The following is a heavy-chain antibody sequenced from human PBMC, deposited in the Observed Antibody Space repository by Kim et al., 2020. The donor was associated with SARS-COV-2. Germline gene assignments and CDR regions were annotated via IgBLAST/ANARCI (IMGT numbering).Heavy chain of an antibody. J-gene: IGHJ6*02. CDR3: ALIQIMITFGGVEDV. D-gene: IGHD3-16*01. V-gene: IGHV1-8*01. Sequence: ASVKVSCKASGYTFTSYDINWVRQATGQGLEWMGWMNPNSGNTGYAQKFQGRVTMTRNTSISTAYMELSSLRSEDTAVYYCALIQIMITFGGVEDVWGQGTTVTVSS. CDR2: MNPNSGNT. CDR1: GYTFTSYD.